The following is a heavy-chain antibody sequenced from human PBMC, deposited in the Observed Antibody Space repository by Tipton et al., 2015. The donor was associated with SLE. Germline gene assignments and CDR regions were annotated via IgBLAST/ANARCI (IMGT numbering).Heavy chain of an antibody. CDR1: GYSINSGYY. V-gene: IGHV4-38-2*01. CDR2: IYHSGST. CDR3: ARLYYSRGY. Sequence: TLSLTCAVYGYSINSGYYWGWIRQPPGKGLEWIGSIYHSGSTYYNPSLKSRVTISVDTSKNQFSLKLSSVSAADTAVYYCARLYYSRGYWGQGTLVTVSS. D-gene: IGHD4-11*01. J-gene: IGHJ4*02.